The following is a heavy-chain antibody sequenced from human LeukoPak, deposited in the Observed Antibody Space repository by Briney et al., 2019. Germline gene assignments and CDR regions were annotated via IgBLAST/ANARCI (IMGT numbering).Heavy chain of an antibody. V-gene: IGHV3-23*01. CDR1: GFTFSNYA. Sequence: SGGSLRLSCVAFGFTFSNYAMSWVRQAPGKGLEWVSAITGSGGMTYYADSVKGRFTISRDNSKDTLYLQMNSPRAEDTAVYYCAKWGDYDVLTGYYDPDYWGQGTLVTVSS. CDR3: AKWGDYDVLTGYYDPDY. CDR2: ITGSGGMT. J-gene: IGHJ4*02. D-gene: IGHD3-9*01.